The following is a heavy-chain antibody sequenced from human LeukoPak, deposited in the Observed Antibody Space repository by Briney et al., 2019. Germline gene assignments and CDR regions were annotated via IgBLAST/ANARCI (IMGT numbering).Heavy chain of an antibody. J-gene: IGHJ4*02. Sequence: GGSLRLSCAAPELTFDDYAMHWVRKAPGKGLEWVSFISWNSGIIAYAASVKGRFTFSRNNAKTSIYLPMDSMRAEDTAVYYCAIRKSGNAIDYWGQGSLVTVYS. CDR2: ISWNSGII. D-gene: IGHD5-12*01. CDR3: AIRKSGNAIDY. V-gene: IGHV3-9*01. CDR1: ELTFDDYA.